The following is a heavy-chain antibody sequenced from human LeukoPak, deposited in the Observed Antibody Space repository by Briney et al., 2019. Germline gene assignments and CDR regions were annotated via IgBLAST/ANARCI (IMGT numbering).Heavy chain of an antibody. D-gene: IGHD5-12*01. CDR1: GGSISSSNW. J-gene: IGHJ4*02. Sequence: SETLSLTCAVSGGSISSSNWWSWVRPPPGKGLEWIGEIYHSGSTNYNPSLKSRVTISVDTSKNQFSLKLSSVTAADTAVYYCARTLIVATPYFDYWGQGTLVTVSS. V-gene: IGHV4-4*02. CDR2: IYHSGST. CDR3: ARTLIVATPYFDY.